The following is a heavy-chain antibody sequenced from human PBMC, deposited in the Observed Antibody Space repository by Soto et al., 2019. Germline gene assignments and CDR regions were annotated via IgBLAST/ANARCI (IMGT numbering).Heavy chain of an antibody. CDR2: FDPEDGET. V-gene: IGHV1-24*01. CDR3: ATNPGFGELLSVLDY. CDR1: GYTLTELS. J-gene: IGHJ4*02. D-gene: IGHD3-10*01. Sequence: ASVKVSCKVSGYTLTELSMHWVRQAPGKGLEWMGGFDPEDGETIYAQKFQGRVTMTEDTSTDTAYMELSSLRSEDTAVYYCATNPGFGELLSVLDYWGQGTLVTVSS.